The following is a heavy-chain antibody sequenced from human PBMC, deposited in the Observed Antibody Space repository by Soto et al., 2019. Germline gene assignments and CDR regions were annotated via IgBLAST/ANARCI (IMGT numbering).Heavy chain of an antibody. CDR3: ARYDFGTFDN. Sequence: SETLSLTCAVSGDSVSSSFWWTWVRQPPGKGLEWIGEIYHTETTNYAPSLKSRVTISLDKSMNQFSLRFNSVTPADTAVYYCARYDFGTFDNWGQGIRVTVS. CDR1: GDSVSSSFW. D-gene: IGHD4-17*01. J-gene: IGHJ4*02. CDR2: IYHTETT. V-gene: IGHV4-4*02.